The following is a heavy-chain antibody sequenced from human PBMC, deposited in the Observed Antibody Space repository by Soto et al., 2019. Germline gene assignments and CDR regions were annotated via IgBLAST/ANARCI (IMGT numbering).Heavy chain of an antibody. Sequence: PGGSLRLSCAASGFTFSSYAMSWVRQAPGKGLEWVSAISGSGGSTYYADSVKGRFTISRDNSKNTLYLQMNSLRAEDTAVYYCAKMEGMDPWAYSFDYWGQGTLVTVSS. D-gene: IGHD2-2*03. CDR1: GFTFSSYA. J-gene: IGHJ4*02. CDR3: AKMEGMDPWAYSFDY. V-gene: IGHV3-23*01. CDR2: ISGSGGST.